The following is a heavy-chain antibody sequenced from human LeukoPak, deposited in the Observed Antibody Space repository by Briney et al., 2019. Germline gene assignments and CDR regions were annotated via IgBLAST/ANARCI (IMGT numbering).Heavy chain of an antibody. CDR1: GYSFTSYW. D-gene: IGHD2-2*01. Sequence: GASLKISCKGSGYSFTSYWIGWVRQMPGKGLEWMGIIYPGDSDTRYSPSFQGQVTISADKSISTAYLQWSSLKASDPAMYYCARRGYCSSTSCRGVGAFDIWGQGTMVTVSS. CDR2: IYPGDSDT. J-gene: IGHJ3*02. V-gene: IGHV5-51*01. CDR3: ARRGYCSSTSCRGVGAFDI.